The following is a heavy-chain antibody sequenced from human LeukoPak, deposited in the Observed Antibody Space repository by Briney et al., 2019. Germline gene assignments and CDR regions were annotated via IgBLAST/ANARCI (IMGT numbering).Heavy chain of an antibody. Sequence: GASVKVSCKASGYTFTGYYMHWVRQAPGQGLEWMGWINPNSGGTNYAQKFQGRVTMTRDTSISTAYMELSRLRSDDTAVYYCARESRFLEWLPNYYYYYGMDVWGQGTTVTVSS. CDR3: ARESRFLEWLPNYYYYYGMDV. CDR2: INPNSGGT. V-gene: IGHV1-2*02. D-gene: IGHD3-3*01. J-gene: IGHJ6*02. CDR1: GYTFTGYY.